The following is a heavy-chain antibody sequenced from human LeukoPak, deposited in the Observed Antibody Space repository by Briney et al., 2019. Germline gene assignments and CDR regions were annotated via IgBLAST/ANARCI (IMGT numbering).Heavy chain of an antibody. J-gene: IGHJ4*02. D-gene: IGHD2-15*01. V-gene: IGHV1-69*06. CDR1: GGTFNIYA. CDR2: IIPLFGTA. CDR3: ARAGHNADDAMLHLRD. Sequence: GASVKVSCKASGGTFNIYAITWVQQAPGQGLEWMGGIIPLFGTAKYAQKVQGRVSITADKSTSTAYMELSSLRSEDTAVYYCARAGHNADDAMLHLRDWGRGTLVTVSS.